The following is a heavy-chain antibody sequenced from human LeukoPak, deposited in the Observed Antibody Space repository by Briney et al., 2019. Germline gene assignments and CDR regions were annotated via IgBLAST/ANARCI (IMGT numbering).Heavy chain of an antibody. CDR2: ISPIFGTP. CDR3: ARVLPNYDFWSGHYYYYYMDV. V-gene: IGHV1-69*06. Sequence: SVKVSCKASGGTFSSYAISWVRQAPGEGLEWMGGISPIFGTPNCAQRFQGRVTITAEKSTSTAYMELSSLRSEDTAVYYCARVLPNYDFWSGHYYYYYMDVWGKGTTVTVSS. J-gene: IGHJ6*03. D-gene: IGHD3-3*01. CDR1: GGTFSSYA.